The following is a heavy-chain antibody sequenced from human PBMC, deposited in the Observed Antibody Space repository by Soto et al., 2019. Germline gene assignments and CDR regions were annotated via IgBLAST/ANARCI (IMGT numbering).Heavy chain of an antibody. CDR2: IYYSGST. Sequence: SSETLSLTCTVSGGPISSYYWGWIRQPPGKGLEWIGYIYYSGSTNYNPSLKSRVTISVDTSKNQFSLKLSSVTAADTAVYYCARVKFGELFCFDFWGQGTLVTVSS. J-gene: IGHJ4*02. D-gene: IGHD3-10*01. CDR3: ARVKFGELFCFDF. CDR1: GGPISSYY. V-gene: IGHV4-59*01.